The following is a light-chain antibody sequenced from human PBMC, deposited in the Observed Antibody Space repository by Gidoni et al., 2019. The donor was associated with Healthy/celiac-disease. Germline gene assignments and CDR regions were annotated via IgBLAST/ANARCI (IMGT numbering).Light chain of an antibody. CDR3: SSYTSSSTPVV. J-gene: IGLJ2*01. V-gene: IGLV2-14*03. Sequence: QSALTQPASVSGSPGKSITISLTGTSSDVGGSNYVSWYQQHPGKAPKLMIYDVSNRPSGVSNRFSGSKSGNTASMTISGLQAEDEADYYCSSYTSSSTPVVFGGGTKLTVL. CDR2: DVS. CDR1: SSDVGGSNY.